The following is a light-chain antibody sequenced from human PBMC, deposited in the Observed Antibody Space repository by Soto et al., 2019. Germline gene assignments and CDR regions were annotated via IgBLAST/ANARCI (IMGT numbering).Light chain of an antibody. CDR2: DAS. Sequence: IQMTQSPSSLSASVGDRVTITCRASQGISSALAWYQQKPGKAPKLLIYDASSLESGVPSRFSGSGSGTEFTLTISSLQPDDFATYYCQQYNSYRTFGQGTKVDI. CDR3: QQYNSYRT. V-gene: IGKV1-13*02. J-gene: IGKJ1*01. CDR1: QGISSA.